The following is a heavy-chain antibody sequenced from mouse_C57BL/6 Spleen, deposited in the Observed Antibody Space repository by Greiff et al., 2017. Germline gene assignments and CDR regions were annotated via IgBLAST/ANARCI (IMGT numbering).Heavy chain of an antibody. J-gene: IGHJ2*01. CDR1: GFTFSSYA. CDR2: ISDGGSYT. V-gene: IGHV5-4*01. CDR3: ARITTVVAAPFDY. D-gene: IGHD1-1*01. Sequence: EVHLVESGGGLVKPGGSLKLSCAASGFTFSSYAMSWVRQTPEKRLEWVATISDGGSYTYYPDNVKGRFTISRDNAKNNLYLQMRHLKSEDTAMYYCARITTVVAAPFDYWGQGTTLTVSS.